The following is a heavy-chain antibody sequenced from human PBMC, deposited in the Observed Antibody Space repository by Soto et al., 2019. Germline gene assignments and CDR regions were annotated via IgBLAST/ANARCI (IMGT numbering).Heavy chain of an antibody. V-gene: IGHV4-31*03. Sequence: QVQLQESGPGLVKPSQTLSLTCTVSGGSISSGGYYWSWIRQHPGKGLERIGYILYSGSTYCNPFHERRVTISVDTSKYQSSWKLSSVTAADTALYYCARRNRNCSSTRCYFGALDYWGQGILVTVSS. D-gene: IGHD2-2*01. CDR2: ILYSGST. CDR1: GGSISSGGYY. CDR3: ARRNRNCSSTRCYFGALDY. J-gene: IGHJ4*02.